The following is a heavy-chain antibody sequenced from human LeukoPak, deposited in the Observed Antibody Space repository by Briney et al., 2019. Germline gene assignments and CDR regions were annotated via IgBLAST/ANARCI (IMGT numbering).Heavy chain of an antibody. CDR3: AKDRGGNYYDSSGCVDY. D-gene: IGHD3-22*01. J-gene: IGHJ4*02. CDR2: ISVSGSST. V-gene: IGHV3-23*01. Sequence: GGSLRLSCAASGFTFNTYAMNWVRQAPGKGLEWVSVISVSGSSTYYADSVKGRFTISRDSSKSTLYLQMNSLRAEDTAIYYCAKDRGGNYYDSSGCVDYWGQGTLVTVSS. CDR1: GFTFNTYA.